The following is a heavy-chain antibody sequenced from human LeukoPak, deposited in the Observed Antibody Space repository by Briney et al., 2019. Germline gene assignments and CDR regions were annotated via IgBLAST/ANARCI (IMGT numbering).Heavy chain of an antibody. CDR3: VLIVVVTAIHSDAFDI. CDR2: ISSSSSYI. V-gene: IGHV3-21*01. CDR1: GFTFSSYS. D-gene: IGHD2-21*02. Sequence: GGSLRLSCAASGFTFSSYSMNWVRQAPGKGLEWVSSISSSSSYIYYADSVKGRFTISRDNAKNSLYLQMNRLRAEDTAVYYCVLIVVVTAIHSDAFDIWGQGPMVTVSS. J-gene: IGHJ3*02.